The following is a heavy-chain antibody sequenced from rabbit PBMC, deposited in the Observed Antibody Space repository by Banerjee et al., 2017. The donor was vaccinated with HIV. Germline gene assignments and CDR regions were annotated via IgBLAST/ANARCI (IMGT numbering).Heavy chain of an antibody. V-gene: IGHV1S40*01. CDR2: IYTGSSGST. D-gene: IGHD7-1*01. J-gene: IGHJ4*01. Sequence: QSLEESGGDLVKPGASLTLTCTASGFSFSSNYYMCWVRQAPGKGLEWIACIYTGSSGSTYYASWAKGRFTISSHNAQNTVFLQMTSLTAADTATYFCARGLYAGYAGYGYYFNLWGPGTLVTVS. CDR3: ARGLYAGYAGYGYYFNL. CDR1: GFSFSSNYY.